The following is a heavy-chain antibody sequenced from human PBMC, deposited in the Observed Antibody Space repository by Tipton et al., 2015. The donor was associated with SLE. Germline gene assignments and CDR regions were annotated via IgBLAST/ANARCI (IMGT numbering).Heavy chain of an antibody. CDR1: GDSFPTHY. V-gene: IGHV4-59*11. CDR3: ARDKVIRTIYSNYYYFDL. D-gene: IGHD4-11*01. J-gene: IGHJ2*01. Sequence: TLSLTCTVSGDSFPTHYWGYIRQPPGKGLEWIGHIDYTGKTDYNPSLKTRVTITVDPSKNQFSLNLGSVTAADTAIYYCARDKVIRTIYSNYYYFDLWGRGTLVTVSS. CDR2: IDYTGKT.